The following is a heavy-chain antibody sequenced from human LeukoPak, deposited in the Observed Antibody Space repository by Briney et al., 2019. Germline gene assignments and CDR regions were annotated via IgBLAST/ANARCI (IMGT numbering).Heavy chain of an antibody. D-gene: IGHD3-10*01. CDR1: GYSISSGYY. CDR3: ARRHYYGSGRENAFDI. CDR2: IYHSGST. J-gene: IGHJ3*02. V-gene: IGHV4-38-2*02. Sequence: SETLSLTCTVSGYSISSGYYWGWIRQPPGKGLEWIGSIYHSGSTYYNPSLKSRVTISVDTSKNQFSLKLSSVTAADTAVYYCARRHYYGSGRENAFDIWGQGTRVTVSS.